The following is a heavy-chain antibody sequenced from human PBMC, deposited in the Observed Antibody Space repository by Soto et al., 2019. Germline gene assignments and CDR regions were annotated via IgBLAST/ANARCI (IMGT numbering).Heavy chain of an antibody. CDR2: ISYDARNT. CDR3: ARPGSGYDVMNGKHFYYSHAADV. CDR1: GFLFNTYA. Sequence: GGSLRLSCTASGFLFNTYAMHWVRQAPGKGLEWVAVISYDARNTYYADSVKGRFTISRDNSKNALYLQMNSLRPEDTAVYYCARPGSGYDVMNGKHFYYSHAADVWGQGTTVTVSS. D-gene: IGHD3-9*01. V-gene: IGHV3-30*04. J-gene: IGHJ6*02.